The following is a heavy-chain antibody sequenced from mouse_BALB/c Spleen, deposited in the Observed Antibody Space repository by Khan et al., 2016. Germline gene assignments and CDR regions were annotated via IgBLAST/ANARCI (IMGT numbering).Heavy chain of an antibody. J-gene: IGHJ2*01. CDR2: ISYSGST. D-gene: IGHD1-2*01. V-gene: IGHV3-2*02. Sequence: QLQESGPGLVKPSQALSLTCTVPGYSITSGYGWNWIRQFPGNKLEWMGYISYSGSTNYNPSLKSRISITRDTSKKQFFLQLNSVTTEDTATYYCARTARIKYWGQGTTLTVSS. CDR1: GYSITSGYG. CDR3: ARTARIKY.